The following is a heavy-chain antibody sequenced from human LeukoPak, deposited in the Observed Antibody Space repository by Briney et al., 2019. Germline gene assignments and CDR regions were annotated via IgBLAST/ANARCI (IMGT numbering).Heavy chain of an antibody. CDR3: AKDLLGGNSVRYFDQ. D-gene: IGHD4-23*01. CDR1: GFTFRNYV. V-gene: IGHV3-23*01. J-gene: IGHJ4*02. Sequence: GGSLSLSCAASGFTFRNYVMSWVRQAPGKGLEWVSGVSDSGGNAYYADSVKGRFIISRDNSKNTLSLQIDSLRAEDTAVYYCAKDLLGGNSVRYFDQWGQGPLVPVSS. CDR2: VSDSGGNA.